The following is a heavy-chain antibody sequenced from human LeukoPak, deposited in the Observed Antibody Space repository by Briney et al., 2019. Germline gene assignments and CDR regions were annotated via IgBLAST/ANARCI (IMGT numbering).Heavy chain of an antibody. CDR3: ARDRRPSIVGDWYPTDY. CDR1: GYTFTSYY. D-gene: IGHD1-26*01. V-gene: IGHV1-46*01. Sequence: GASVKVSCKASGYTFTSYYMHWVRQAPGQGLEWMGIINPSGGRTSYAQKFQGRVTMTRDTPTSTVYMELSSLRSEDTAVYYCARDRRPSIVGDWYPTDYWGKGTMVTVSS. CDR2: INPSGGRT. J-gene: IGHJ4*02.